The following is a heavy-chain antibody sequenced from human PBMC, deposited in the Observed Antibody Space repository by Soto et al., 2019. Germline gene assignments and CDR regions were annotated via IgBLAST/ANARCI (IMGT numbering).Heavy chain of an antibody. CDR3: ATLYCSGGRCYSDF. Sequence: QVQLVQSGAEVKKPGASVKVSCKASGYTFTSYDINWVRQATGQGLEWMGWMNPNSGNIGYAQKFRGRVTRTRNTSISTAYMARSSLRSEDTAVYYCATLYCSGGRCYSDFWGQGTLVTVSS. D-gene: IGHD2-15*01. CDR2: MNPNSGNI. CDR1: GYTFTSYD. V-gene: IGHV1-8*01. J-gene: IGHJ4*02.